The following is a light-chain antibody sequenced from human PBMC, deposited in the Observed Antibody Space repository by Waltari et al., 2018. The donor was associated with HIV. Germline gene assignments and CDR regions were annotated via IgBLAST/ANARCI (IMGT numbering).Light chain of an antibody. CDR2: EVS. V-gene: IGLV2-14*01. CDR1: SSDVGTYNS. Sequence: QSALTQPASVSGSPGQSITISCTGTSSDVGTYNSVSWYQQHPGKAPKLMIYEVSNRPSGVSNRFSGSKSGNTASLTISGLQAEDEADYYCSSYTTSITLVFGGGTKLTVL. J-gene: IGLJ2*01. CDR3: SSYTTSITLV.